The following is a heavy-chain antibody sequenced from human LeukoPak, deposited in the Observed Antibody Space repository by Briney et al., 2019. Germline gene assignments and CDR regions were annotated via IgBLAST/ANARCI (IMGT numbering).Heavy chain of an antibody. Sequence: PGGSLRLSCAASGFTFSSYWMRWVRQAPGKGLEWVANIKQDGSEKYYVDSVKGRFTISRDNAKNSLYLQMNSPRAEDTAVYYCAAYSSGWSRKDYWGQGTLVTVSS. CDR1: GFTFSSYW. V-gene: IGHV3-7*03. CDR3: AAYSSGWSRKDY. CDR2: IKQDGSEK. J-gene: IGHJ4*02. D-gene: IGHD6-19*01.